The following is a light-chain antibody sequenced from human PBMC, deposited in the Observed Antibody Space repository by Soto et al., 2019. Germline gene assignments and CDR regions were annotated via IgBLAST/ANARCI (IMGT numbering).Light chain of an antibody. CDR3: QQYNSYPWT. Sequence: DIQMTQSPSTLSASVGDRVTITCRASQSISSWLAWYQQKRGKAPKLLIFDASSLERGVPSRFSGSGSGTEFTLTISSLQPDDFATYNCQQYNSYPWTFGQGTKVEIK. CDR2: DAS. J-gene: IGKJ1*01. CDR1: QSISSW. V-gene: IGKV1-5*01.